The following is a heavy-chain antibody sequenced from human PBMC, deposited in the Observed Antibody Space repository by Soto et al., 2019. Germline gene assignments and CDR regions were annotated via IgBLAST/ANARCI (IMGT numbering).Heavy chain of an antibody. CDR2: IDPVDSII. D-gene: IGHD4-4*01. V-gene: IGHV5-10-1*01. J-gene: IGHJ6*02. CDR3: AKKGCNFQAYHDIYAMDI. CDR1: GYSLSRFW. Sequence: GEYLLLHCDGSGYSLSRFWILWVRHVPGKSLERVKRIDPVDSIINYSPSHQGRVPISADKSVSTAYHQWSSLEASDSAIYDCAKKGCNFQAYHDIYAMDIWGQGTMVTVSS.